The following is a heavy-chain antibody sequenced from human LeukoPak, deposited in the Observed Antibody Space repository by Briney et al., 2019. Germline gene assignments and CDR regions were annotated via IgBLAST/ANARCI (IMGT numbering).Heavy chain of an antibody. D-gene: IGHD5-18*01. V-gene: IGHV1-46*01. J-gene: IGHJ6*02. CDR1: GCTFTSYY. CDR2: INPSGGRT. CDR3: ARPERGYSYGAYYYYGMDV. Sequence: GASVKVSCKASGCTFTSYYMHWVRQAPGQGLEWMGIINPSGGRTSYAQKFQGRVTMTRDTSTSTVYMELSSLRSEDTAVYYCARPERGYSYGAYYYYGMDVWGQGTTVTVSS.